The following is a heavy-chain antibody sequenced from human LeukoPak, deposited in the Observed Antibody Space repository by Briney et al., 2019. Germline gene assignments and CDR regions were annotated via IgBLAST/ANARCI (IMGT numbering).Heavy chain of an antibody. CDR3: AVDPSYSGSWYTRSPTDDY. V-gene: IGHV3-11*01. J-gene: IGHJ4*02. D-gene: IGHD6-13*01. CDR1: GFTFCDYY. CDR2: ISSSGSTI. Sequence: GGSLRLSCAASGFTFCDYYMSWIRQAPGKGLEWVSYISSSGSTIYYADSVKGRFTISRDNAKNSLYLQMNSLRAEDTAVYYCAVDPSYSGSWYTRSPTDDYWGRGTLVTVSS.